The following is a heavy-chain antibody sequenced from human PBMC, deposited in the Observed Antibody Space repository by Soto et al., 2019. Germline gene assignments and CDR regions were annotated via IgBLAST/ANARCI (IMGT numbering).Heavy chain of an antibody. CDR1: GYSFTSCA. J-gene: IGHJ5*02. D-gene: IGHD2-15*01. Sequence: ASVKVSCKASGYSFTSCAIHWMRQAPGQGLEWMGWISAYNGNTNYAQKLQGRVTMTTDTSTSTAYMELRSLRSDDTAVYYCARDEAGVDPLWWFDPWGQGTLVTVSS. CDR3: ARDEAGVDPLWWFDP. CDR2: ISAYNGNT. V-gene: IGHV1-18*01.